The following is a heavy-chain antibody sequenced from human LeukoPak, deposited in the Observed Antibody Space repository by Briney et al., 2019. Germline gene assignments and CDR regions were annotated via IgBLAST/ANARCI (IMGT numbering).Heavy chain of an antibody. CDR2: INHSGST. CDR3: ARGDGLS. V-gene: IGHV4-34*01. D-gene: IGHD3-10*01. J-gene: IGHJ5*02. CDR1: GGSLSGYD. Sequence: PSETLSLTCAVYGGSLSGYDWSWIRKPPGKGLEWIGEINHSGSTSYNPSLKSRVTMSVDTPKNQFSLHLTSVTAADTAVYYCARGDGLSWGQGTLVTVSS.